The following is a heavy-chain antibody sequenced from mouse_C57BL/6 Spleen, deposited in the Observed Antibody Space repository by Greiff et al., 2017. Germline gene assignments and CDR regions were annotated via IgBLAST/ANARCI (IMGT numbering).Heavy chain of an antibody. J-gene: IGHJ2*01. CDR3: ARRDSDYDGYFDY. CDR1: GYTFTSYW. D-gene: IGHD2-4*01. Sequence: QVQLQQPGAELVKPGASVKLSCKASGYTFTSYWMHWVKQRPGQGLEWIGMIHPNSGSTNYNEKFKSKATLTVDKSSSTAYMQLSRLTSEDSAVYYCARRDSDYDGYFDYWGQGTTLTVSS. CDR2: IHPNSGST. V-gene: IGHV1-64*01.